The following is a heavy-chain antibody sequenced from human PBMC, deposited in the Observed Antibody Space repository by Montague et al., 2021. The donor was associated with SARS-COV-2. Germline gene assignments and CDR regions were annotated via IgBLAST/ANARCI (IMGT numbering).Heavy chain of an antibody. CDR3: AGLGDGVVPAPILGVGPYYSYYYIDV. V-gene: IGHV4-34*01. J-gene: IGHJ6*03. CDR1: GGSFSTYS. D-gene: IGHD2-2*02. CDR2: IHHGGST. Sequence: SETLSLTCAVHGGSFSTYSWNWIRQPPGKGLEWIGEIHHGGSTNYNPSLKSRVTISAETSKNQFSLKLTSVAAADTAVYYCAGLGDGVVPAPILGVGPYYSYYYIDVWGQGTTVTVSS.